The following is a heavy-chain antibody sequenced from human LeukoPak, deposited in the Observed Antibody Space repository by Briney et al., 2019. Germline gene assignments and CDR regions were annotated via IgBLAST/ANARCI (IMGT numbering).Heavy chain of an antibody. CDR1: GYTFTDYY. V-gene: IGHV1-2*02. D-gene: IGHD6-13*01. J-gene: IGHJ5*02. CDR3: ARMWSTATSGWNWFDP. CDR2: INPNSGVT. Sequence: ASVKVSCKASGYTFTDYYVYWVRQAPGQGLEWMGWINPNSGVTNYAQKFQGRVTMTRDTSISTAYMDLSSLRSDDTAMYYCARMWSTATSGWNWFDPWGQGTLVTVSS.